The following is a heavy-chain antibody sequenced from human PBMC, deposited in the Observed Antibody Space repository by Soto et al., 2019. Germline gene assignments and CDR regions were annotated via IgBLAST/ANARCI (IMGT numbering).Heavy chain of an antibody. CDR1: GYTFTSYD. CDR2: MNPNSGNT. CDR3: ARVGDWFGELSIDY. V-gene: IGHV1-8*01. D-gene: IGHD3-10*01. J-gene: IGHJ4*02. Sequence: QVQLVQSGAEVKKPGASVKVSCKASGYTFTSYDINWVRQATGQGLEWMGWMNPNSGNTGYAQKFQGRVTMTRNTSISTAYMDLSSLRSEDTAVYYCARVGDWFGELSIDYWGQGTLVTVSS.